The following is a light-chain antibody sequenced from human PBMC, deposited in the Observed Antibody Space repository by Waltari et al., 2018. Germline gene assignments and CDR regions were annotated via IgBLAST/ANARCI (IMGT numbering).Light chain of an antibody. V-gene: IGKV3-15*01. CDR3: QQYNEWPRT. CDR2: GAS. Sequence: EIVMTQSPATLPASLGERATLPCSASQSVSTNLAWYQQRPGQAPRLLIQGASTRATGIPARFSGSGSGTEFTLTISSLQSEDFAVYHCQQYNEWPRTFGQGTKVEIK. J-gene: IGKJ1*01. CDR1: QSVSTN.